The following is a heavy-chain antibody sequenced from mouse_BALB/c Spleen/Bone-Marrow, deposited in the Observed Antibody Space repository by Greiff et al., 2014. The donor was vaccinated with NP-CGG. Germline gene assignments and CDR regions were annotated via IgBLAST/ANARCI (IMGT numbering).Heavy chain of an antibody. Sequence: VQLQQSGAELMKPGASVKISCKATGYTFSSYWIEWVKQRPGHGLEWIGEILPGSGSTNYNVKFKGKATFTADTSSNTAYMQLSSLTSEDSAVYYCARGDYFDYWGQGTTLTVSS. CDR2: ILPGSGST. CDR1: GYTFSSYW. J-gene: IGHJ2*01. V-gene: IGHV1-9*01. CDR3: ARGDYFDY.